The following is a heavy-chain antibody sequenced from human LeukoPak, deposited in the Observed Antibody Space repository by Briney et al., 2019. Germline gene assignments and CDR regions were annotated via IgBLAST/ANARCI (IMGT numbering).Heavy chain of an antibody. CDR1: GGSFSGYY. CDR2: INHSGGT. J-gene: IGHJ4*02. Sequence: SETLSLTCAVYGGSFSGYYWSWIRQPPGKGLEWIGEINHSGGTNYNPSLKSRVTISVDTSKNQFSLKLSSVTAADTAVYYCARGRREWFGELNFDYWGQGTLVTVSS. V-gene: IGHV4-34*01. CDR3: ARGRREWFGELNFDY. D-gene: IGHD3-10*01.